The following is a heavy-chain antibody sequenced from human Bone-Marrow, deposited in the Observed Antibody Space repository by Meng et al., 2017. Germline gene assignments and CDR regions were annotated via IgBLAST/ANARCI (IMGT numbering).Heavy chain of an antibody. CDR1: GGSISSYY. CDR3: ARGYYDSSGYYFCDY. Sequence: SETLSLTCTVSGGSISSYYWSWIRQPPGKGLEWIGTIYYSGHTYYNPSLKSRVTISVDTSKNQFSLKLSSVTAADTAVYYCARGYYDSSGYYFCDYWGQGTLVTVSS. D-gene: IGHD3-22*01. J-gene: IGHJ4*02. V-gene: IGHV4-59*12. CDR2: IYYSGHT.